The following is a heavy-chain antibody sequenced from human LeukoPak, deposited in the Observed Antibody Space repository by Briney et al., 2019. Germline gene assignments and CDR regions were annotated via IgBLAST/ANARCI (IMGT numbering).Heavy chain of an antibody. D-gene: IGHD6-19*01. J-gene: IGHJ4*02. CDR2: ISGSGGGT. CDR3: AKSGGSSGWLY. V-gene: IGHV3-23*01. CDR1: GFTFSKYA. Sequence: GGSLRLSCAASGFTFSKYAMSWVRQAPGKGLEWLSGISGSGGGTYYADSVKGRFTISRDDSKNTLYLQMHSLRAEDTAVYYCAKSGGSSGWLYWGQGTLVTVSS.